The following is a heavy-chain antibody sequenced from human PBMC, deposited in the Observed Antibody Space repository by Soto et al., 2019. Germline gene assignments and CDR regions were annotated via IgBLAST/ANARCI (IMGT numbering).Heavy chain of an antibody. Sequence: QVTLKESGPVLVKPTETLTLTCTVSGFSLSNARMGVSWIRQPPGKALEWLAHIFSNDEKSYSTSLKSRLTIXXDXSXXQVVLTMTNMDPVDTATYYCARVTRVGASDWYFDLWGRGTLVTVSS. D-gene: IGHD1-26*01. CDR2: IFSNDEK. CDR1: GFSLSNARMG. J-gene: IGHJ2*01. CDR3: ARVTRVGASDWYFDL. V-gene: IGHV2-26*01.